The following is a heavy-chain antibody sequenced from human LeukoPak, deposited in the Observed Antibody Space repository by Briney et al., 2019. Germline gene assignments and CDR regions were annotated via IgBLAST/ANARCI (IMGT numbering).Heavy chain of an antibody. CDR1: GFTFSNYA. V-gene: IGHV3-23*01. CDR3: AKEGYPADDY. J-gene: IGHJ4*02. CDR2: ISSSGGTT. D-gene: IGHD5-12*01. Sequence: GGSLRLSCAGSGFTFSNYALTWVRQAPGKGLEWVSGISSSGGTTYYADSVKGRFTISRDNSKNTLYLQINSLRVEDTAVYYCAKEGYPADDYWGQGTLVTVSS.